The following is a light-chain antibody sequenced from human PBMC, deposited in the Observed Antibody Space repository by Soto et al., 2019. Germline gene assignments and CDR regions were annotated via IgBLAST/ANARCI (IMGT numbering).Light chain of an antibody. Sequence: EIVLTQSPGTLSLSPGEGATLSCRASQSVSTNFFAWYQQKPGQAPRLLIYGASTRATGIPDRFSGSGSGIDFTLAVSRLEPEDFAGYYCQQYCSTSWTVGRGPKVEF. J-gene: IGKJ1*01. V-gene: IGKV3-20*01. CDR2: GAS. CDR3: QQYCSTSWT. CDR1: QSVSTNF.